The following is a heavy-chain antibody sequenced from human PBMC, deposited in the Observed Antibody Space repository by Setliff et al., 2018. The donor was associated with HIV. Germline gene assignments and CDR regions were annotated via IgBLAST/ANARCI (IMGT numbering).Heavy chain of an antibody. J-gene: IGHJ6*03. V-gene: IGHV4-39*01. CDR3: ARHAPRYYYYDMDG. Sequence: SETLSLTCTVSGDSISSSNYYWVWIRQPPGKGLEWIGTIYYGGSTYYNPSLKSRVTISVDTSKNQFSLKLSSVTATDTAVYYCARHAPRYYYYDMDGWGKGTTVTVSS. CDR1: GDSISSSNYY. CDR2: IYYGGST.